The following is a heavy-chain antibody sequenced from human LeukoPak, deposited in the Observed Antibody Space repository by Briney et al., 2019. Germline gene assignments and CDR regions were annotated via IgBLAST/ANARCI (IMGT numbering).Heavy chain of an antibody. CDR1: GFTFSSYA. D-gene: IGHD3-10*01. J-gene: IGHJ4*02. V-gene: IGHV3-23*01. Sequence: GGSLRLSCAASGFTFSSYAMSWVRQAPGKGLEWVSAISGSGGSTYYSDSVKGRFTISRDNSKNTLYLQMDSLRAEDMAVYYCAKVAHYYGSGSYYEYYFDYWGQGPLVTVSS. CDR3: AKVAHYYGSGSYYEYYFDY. CDR2: ISGSGGST.